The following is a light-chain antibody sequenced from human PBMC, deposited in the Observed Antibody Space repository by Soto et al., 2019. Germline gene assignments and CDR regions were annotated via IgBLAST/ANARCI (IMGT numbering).Light chain of an antibody. V-gene: IGKV1-5*01. J-gene: IGKJ4*01. Sequence: MTQSPFALSPKIGDEVPMNVRASQSLSNWLAWYQQKPGTAPNLLIYDASTLHSGVPSRFSGGGSGTDFTLTISSLQPEDFATYYCQQVNVYPSTFGGGTKVDTK. CDR1: QSLSNW. CDR2: DAS. CDR3: QQVNVYPST.